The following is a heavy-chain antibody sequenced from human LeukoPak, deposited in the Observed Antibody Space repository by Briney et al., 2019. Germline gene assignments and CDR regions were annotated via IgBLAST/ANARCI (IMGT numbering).Heavy chain of an antibody. Sequence: GGSLRLSCAASGFTVSNNYMSWVRQAPGKGLEWVATIVGDGYKAYYADSVKGRFVISRDNSQNTLYLQMNSLRAEDTSIYYCAKDIVFLFGDPRGQGALVTVSS. CDR3: AKDIVFLFGDP. CDR1: GFTVSNNY. V-gene: IGHV3-23*01. CDR2: IVGDGYKA. D-gene: IGHD2-15*01. J-gene: IGHJ5*02.